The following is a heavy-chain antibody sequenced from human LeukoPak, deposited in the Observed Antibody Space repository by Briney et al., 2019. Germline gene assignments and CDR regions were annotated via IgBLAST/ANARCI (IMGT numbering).Heavy chain of an antibody. CDR1: GGSIRNSDHY. D-gene: IGHD1-26*01. Sequence: SETLSLTCTVSGGSIRNSDHYWGWIRQPPGKGLEWIGTIYYSGSTYYNPSLKSRVTISVDTAKNQLSLKLSSVTAADTAVYYCARQESGRYPKYYYYMDVWGKGTTVTISS. CDR3: ARQESGRYPKYYYYMDV. V-gene: IGHV4-39*01. CDR2: IYYSGST. J-gene: IGHJ6*03.